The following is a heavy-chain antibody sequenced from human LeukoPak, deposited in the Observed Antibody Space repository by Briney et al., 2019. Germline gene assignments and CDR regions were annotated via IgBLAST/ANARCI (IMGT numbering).Heavy chain of an antibody. J-gene: IGHJ3*02. CDR3: ARVNTTIFGVADAFDI. D-gene: IGHD3-3*01. CDR2: IYTSGST. CDR1: GGSISSYY. V-gene: IGHV4-4*07. Sequence: NPSETLSLTCTVSGGSISSYYWSWIRQPAGKGLEWIGRIYTSGSTNYNPSLKSRVTMSVDTSKNQFSLKLSSVTAADTAVYYCARVNTTIFGVADAFDIWCQGTMVTVSS.